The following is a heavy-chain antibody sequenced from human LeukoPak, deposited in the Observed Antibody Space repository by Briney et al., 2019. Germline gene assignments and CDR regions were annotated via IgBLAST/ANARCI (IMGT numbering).Heavy chain of an antibody. CDR3: AKDIGVTTGYFDY. CDR2: IYYSGST. V-gene: IGHV4-38-2*02. D-gene: IGHD4-11*01. J-gene: IGHJ4*02. CDR1: GYSISSGYY. Sequence: PSETLSLTCTVSGYSISSGYYWGWIRQPPGKGLEWIGYIYYSGSTNYNPSLKSRVTISVDTSKNQFSLKLSSVTAADTAVYYCAKDIGVTTGYFDYWGQGTLVTVSS.